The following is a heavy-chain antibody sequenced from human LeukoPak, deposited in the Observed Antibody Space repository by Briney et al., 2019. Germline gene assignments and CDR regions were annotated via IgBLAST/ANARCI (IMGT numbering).Heavy chain of an antibody. CDR3: ARTPVTAAIPDY. J-gene: IGHJ4*02. CDR1: GGSISSSSYY. V-gene: IGHV4-39*01. Sequence: PSETLSLTCTVSGGSISSSSYYWGWIRQPPGKGLEWIGGIYYSGSTYYNPSLKSRVTISVDTSKNQFSLKLSSVTAADTAVYYCARTPVTAAIPDYWGQGTLVTVSS. CDR2: IYYSGST. D-gene: IGHD2-2*02.